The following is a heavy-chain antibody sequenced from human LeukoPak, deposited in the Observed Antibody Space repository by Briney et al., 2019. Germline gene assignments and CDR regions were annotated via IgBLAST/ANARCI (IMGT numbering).Heavy chain of an antibody. D-gene: IGHD5-12*01. CDR3: AGARRGGYDLAY. J-gene: IGHJ4*02. CDR1: GFTCISYE. CDR2: ISSSGSTI. V-gene: IGHV3-48*03. Sequence: GGSLRLSCAASGFTCISYELNWVRQAPGKGLEWVSYISSSGSTIYYADSVKGRFTISRDNAKNSLYLQMNSLRAEDTAVYYCAGARRGGYDLAYWGQGTLVTVSS.